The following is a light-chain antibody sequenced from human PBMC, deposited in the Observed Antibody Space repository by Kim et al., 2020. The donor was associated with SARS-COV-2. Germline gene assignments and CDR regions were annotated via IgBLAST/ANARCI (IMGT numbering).Light chain of an antibody. CDR1: SGHSSYA. J-gene: IGLJ3*02. Sequence: SVKLTCSLSSGHSSYAIAWHQQRPEKGPQYLMKVDNDGSHTKGDGIPDRFSGSSSGAERYLTISSLQSEDEADYYCQTWGTGIRVFGGGTQLTVL. CDR3: QTWGTGIRV. V-gene: IGLV4-69*01. CDR2: VDNDGSH.